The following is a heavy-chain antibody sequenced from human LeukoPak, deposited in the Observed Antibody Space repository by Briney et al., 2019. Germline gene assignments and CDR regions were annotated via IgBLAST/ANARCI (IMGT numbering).Heavy chain of an antibody. D-gene: IGHD1-26*01. CDR3: AREIGGVGAINGNWFDP. CDR1: GFTFSYYW. V-gene: IGHV3-7*01. Sequence: GGSLRLSCAASGFTFSYYWMSWVRQAPGKGLEWVANIKHDGSEKYYVDSVKGRFTISRDNAKNSLYLQMNSLRAEDTAVYYCAREIGGVGAINGNWFDPWGQGTLVTVSS. CDR2: IKHDGSEK. J-gene: IGHJ5*02.